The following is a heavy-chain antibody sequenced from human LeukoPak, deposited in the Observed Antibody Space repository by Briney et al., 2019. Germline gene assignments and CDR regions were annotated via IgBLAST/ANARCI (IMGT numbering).Heavy chain of an antibody. V-gene: IGHV4-38-2*02. D-gene: IGHD1-7*01. J-gene: IGHJ6*03. CDR2: VYHSGST. CDR1: DYSISSDYY. Sequence: SETLSLTCAVSDYSISSDYYWGWIRPPPGKGLEWVGRVYHSGSTYYNPSLKSRVTILVDTSKNQFSLKVSSVTAADTAVYYCAREAQTGATSGQRFYYYYYMDVWGKGTTVTVSS. CDR3: AREAQTGATSGQRFYYYYYMDV.